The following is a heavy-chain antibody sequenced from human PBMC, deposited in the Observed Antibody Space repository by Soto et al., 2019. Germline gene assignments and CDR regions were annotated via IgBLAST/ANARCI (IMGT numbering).Heavy chain of an antibody. J-gene: IGHJ6*02. V-gene: IGHV3-30-3*01. CDR3: ARDIKQLSSWQPYYYYGMDV. D-gene: IGHD6-13*01. CDR1: GFTFSSYA. Sequence: GGSLRLSCAASGFTFSSYAMHWVRQAPGKGLEWVAVISYDGSNKYYADSVKGRFTISRDNSKNTLYLQMNSLRAEDTAVYYCARDIKQLSSWQPYYYYGMDVWGQGTKVTVSS. CDR2: ISYDGSNK.